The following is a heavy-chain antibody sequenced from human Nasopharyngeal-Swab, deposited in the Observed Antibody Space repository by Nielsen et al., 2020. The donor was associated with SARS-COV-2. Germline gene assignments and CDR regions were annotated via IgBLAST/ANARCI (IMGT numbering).Heavy chain of an antibody. D-gene: IGHD3-3*02. CDR3: ARLSPHTYLGYCYYGIDV. J-gene: IGHJ6*02. CDR1: GGSISSYY. V-gene: IGHV4-59*08. Sequence: SETLSLTCTVSGGSISSYYWSWIRQPPGKGLEWIGYIYYSGSTNYNPSLKSRVTISVDTPKNQFSLKLSSVTAADTAVYYCARLSPHTYLGYCYYGIDVWGQGTTVTVSS. CDR2: IYYSGST.